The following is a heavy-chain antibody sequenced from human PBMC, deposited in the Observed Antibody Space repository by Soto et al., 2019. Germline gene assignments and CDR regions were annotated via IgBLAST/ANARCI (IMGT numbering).Heavy chain of an antibody. J-gene: IGHJ6*02. CDR3: EREDSNGWSGESLDV. V-gene: IGHV4-34*01. Sequence: NPSETLSLTCAVVGDSLRGQSWNWIRQSPGKGLEWIGELDQSGGTNYNPSLKSRAIISDDTSKNQFSLTLTSVTAADTAVYYCEREDSNGWSGESLDVWGQGTTVTASS. CDR1: GDSLRGQS. D-gene: IGHD6-19*01. CDR2: LDQSGGT.